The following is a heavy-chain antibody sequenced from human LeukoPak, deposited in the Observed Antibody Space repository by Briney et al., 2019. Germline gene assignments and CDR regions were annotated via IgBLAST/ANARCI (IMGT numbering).Heavy chain of an antibody. CDR2: IIPIFGTA. CDR1: GGTFSSYA. J-gene: IGHJ5*02. V-gene: IGHV1-69*13. CDR3: ATGPFGGTAHWFDP. Sequence: GASVKVSCKPAGGTFSSYAISLVRQAPAQGLEWRGGIIPIFGTANYAQKFPGRVTITADESTSTAYMELSSLRSEDTAVYYCATGPFGGTAHWFDPWGQGTRVTVSS. D-gene: IGHD3-10*01.